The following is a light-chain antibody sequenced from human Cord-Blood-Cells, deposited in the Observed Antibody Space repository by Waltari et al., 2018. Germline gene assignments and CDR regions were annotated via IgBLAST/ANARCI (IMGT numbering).Light chain of an antibody. J-gene: IGKJ4*01. V-gene: IGKV3-11*01. Sequence: EIVLTQSPATLSLSPGERATLPCRASQSVSSYLAWYQQKPGQAPRLLIYDASTRATGIPARFSGSGSGTDFTLTISSLEPEDFAVYYCPQRSNWLTFGGGTKGEIK. CDR1: QSVSSY. CDR2: DAS. CDR3: PQRSNWLT.